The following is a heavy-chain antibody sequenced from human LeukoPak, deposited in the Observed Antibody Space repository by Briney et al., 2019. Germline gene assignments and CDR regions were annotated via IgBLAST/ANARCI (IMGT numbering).Heavy chain of an antibody. CDR2: IYDSGST. J-gene: IGHJ4*02. V-gene: IGHV4-61*08. D-gene: IGHD6-19*01. Sequence: SQTLSLTCTVSGGSISSGGYYWSWIRQPPGKGLEWIGYIYDSGSTSYNPSLESRVTISVDTSKNQFSLKLNSVTAADTAVYYCARRKLFSSGWDYWGQGTLVTVSS. CDR3: ARRKLFSSGWDY. CDR1: GGSISSGGYY.